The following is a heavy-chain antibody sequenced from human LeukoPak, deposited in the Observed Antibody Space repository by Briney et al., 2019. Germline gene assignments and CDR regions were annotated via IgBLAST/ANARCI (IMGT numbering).Heavy chain of an antibody. CDR1: GFTFSSYG. CDR2: ISGSGGST. CDR3: ARTALTYYYDSSGYYYFDY. D-gene: IGHD3-22*01. J-gene: IGHJ4*02. Sequence: GGSLRLSCAASGFTFSSYGMSWVRQAPGKGLEWVSAISGSGGSTYYADPVKGRFTISRDNSKNTLYLQMNSLRAEDTAVYYCARTALTYYYDSSGYYYFDYWGQGTLVTVSS. V-gene: IGHV3-23*01.